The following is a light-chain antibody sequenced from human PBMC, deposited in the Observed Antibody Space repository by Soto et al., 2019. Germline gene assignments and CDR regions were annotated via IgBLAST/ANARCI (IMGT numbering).Light chain of an antibody. CDR2: DVS. J-gene: IGLJ1*01. V-gene: IGLV2-14*03. CDR1: SSDVGGYNY. CDR3: SSYTTSNTRQIV. Sequence: QSVLTQPASVSGLPGQSITISCTGTSSDVGGYNYVSWYQHHPGKAPKLMIYDVSNRPSGVSNRFSGSKSGNTASLTISGLQPEDEADYYCSSYTTSNTRQIVFGTGTKVTVL.